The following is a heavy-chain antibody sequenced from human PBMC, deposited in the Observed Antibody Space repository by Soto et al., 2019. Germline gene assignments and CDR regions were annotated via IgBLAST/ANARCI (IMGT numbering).Heavy chain of an antibody. J-gene: IGHJ4*02. D-gene: IGHD2-2*01. CDR2: VSGSGGGT. CDR1: GFTFRSYA. Sequence: EVQLLESGGGLVQAGGSLRLSCAASGFTFRSYAMSWVRQAPGKGLEWVSLVSGSGGGTYYADSVKGRFPISGDNSKNTLYLQMNSLRAEDTAVYYCAKHAAAAAPDYWGQGTLVTVSS. CDR3: AKHAAAAAPDY. V-gene: IGHV3-23*01.